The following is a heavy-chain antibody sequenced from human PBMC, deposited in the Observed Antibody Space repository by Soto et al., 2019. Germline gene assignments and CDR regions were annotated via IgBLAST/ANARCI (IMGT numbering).Heavy chain of an antibody. CDR2: ISSSGSST. J-gene: IGHJ4*02. CDR3: AKEIEYSSSSPVDY. D-gene: IGHD6-6*01. V-gene: IGHV3-23*01. Sequence: GGSLRLSCAASGFTFSSYSMNWVRQAPGKGLEWVSSISSSGSSTYYADSVKGRFTISRDNSKNTLYLQMNSLRAEDTAVYYCAKEIEYSSSSPVDYWGQGTLVTVSS. CDR1: GFTFSSYS.